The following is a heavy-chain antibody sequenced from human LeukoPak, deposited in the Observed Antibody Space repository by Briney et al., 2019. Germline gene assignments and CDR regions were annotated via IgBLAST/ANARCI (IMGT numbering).Heavy chain of an antibody. V-gene: IGHV3-7*03. CDR1: GFTFSNFA. D-gene: IGHD2-21*01. CDR2: IKEDGSEK. J-gene: IGHJ4*02. Sequence: GGSLRLSCAASGFTFSNFAMSWVRQAPGKGLEWVAKIKEDGSEKYHVDSVRGRFTISRDNAKNSLYLQINSLRAEDTAVYYCARASIGRSSYFDYWGQGTLVTVSS. CDR3: ARASIGRSSYFDY.